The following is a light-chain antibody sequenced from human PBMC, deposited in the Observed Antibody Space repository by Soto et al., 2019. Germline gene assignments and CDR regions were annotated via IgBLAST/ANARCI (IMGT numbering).Light chain of an antibody. CDR1: QSISSW. CDR3: QHYNGYPWT. Sequence: DIQMTQSPSTLSASVGDRVTITCRASQSISSWLAWYQQKPGKAPKLLIYDASSLESGVPSRFSGSGSGTEFTLTVSSLQPDDFATYYCQHYNGYPWTFGQGRKVEIK. CDR2: DAS. V-gene: IGKV1-5*01. J-gene: IGKJ1*01.